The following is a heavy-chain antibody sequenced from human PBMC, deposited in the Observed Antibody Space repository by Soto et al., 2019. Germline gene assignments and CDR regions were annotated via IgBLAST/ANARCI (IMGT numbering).Heavy chain of an antibody. V-gene: IGHV4-39*01. D-gene: IGHD3-9*01. CDR1: GGSISSSSYY. Sequence: SETLSLTCTVSGGSISSSSYYWVWIRQPPGKGLEWIGSIYYSGSTYYNPSLKSRVTISVDTSKNQFSLKLSSVTAADTAVYYCARHKDDILTGYYYFDYWGQGTLVTVSS. J-gene: IGHJ4*02. CDR3: ARHKDDILTGYYYFDY. CDR2: IYYSGST.